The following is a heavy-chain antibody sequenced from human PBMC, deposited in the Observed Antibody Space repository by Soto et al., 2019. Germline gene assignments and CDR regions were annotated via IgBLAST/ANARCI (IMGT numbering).Heavy chain of an antibody. Sequence: SGGSLRLSCAASGFTFSSYAMHWVRQAPGKGLEWVAVISYDGSNKYYADSVKGRFTISRDNSKNTLYLQMNSLRAEDTAVYYCAKDQYLRGKQWLTQDYWGQGTLVTVSS. V-gene: IGHV3-30-3*01. CDR1: GFTFSSYA. J-gene: IGHJ4*02. CDR3: AKDQYLRGKQWLTQDY. D-gene: IGHD6-19*01. CDR2: ISYDGSNK.